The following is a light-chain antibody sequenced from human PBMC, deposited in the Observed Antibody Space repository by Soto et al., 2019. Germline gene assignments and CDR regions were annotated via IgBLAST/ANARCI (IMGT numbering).Light chain of an antibody. CDR2: DVS. J-gene: IGLJ1*01. Sequence: VLAQPASVWGSTGQSIAISCTGTSSDVGSYNSVSWYQQYPGKAPTLMIHDVSDRPSGVSNRFSGSKSGNTASLTISGLQAEDEADYYCSSFTSSSSYVFGSGTKVTVL. CDR1: SSDVGSYNS. CDR3: SSFTSSSSYV. V-gene: IGLV2-14*03.